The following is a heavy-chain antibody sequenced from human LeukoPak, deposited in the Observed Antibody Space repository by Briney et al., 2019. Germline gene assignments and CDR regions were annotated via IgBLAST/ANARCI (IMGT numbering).Heavy chain of an antibody. CDR3: ARDGGRVAVAGTPVYDSWFDP. Sequence: SETLSLTCTVSGGSISSYYWSWLRQPPGKGLEWIGYIYYSGSTNYNPSLKSRVTISVDTSKNQFSLKLSSVTAADTAVYYCARDGGRVAVAGTPVYDSWFDPWGQGTLVTVSS. CDR1: GGSISSYY. D-gene: IGHD6-19*01. J-gene: IGHJ5*02. V-gene: IGHV4-59*01. CDR2: IYYSGST.